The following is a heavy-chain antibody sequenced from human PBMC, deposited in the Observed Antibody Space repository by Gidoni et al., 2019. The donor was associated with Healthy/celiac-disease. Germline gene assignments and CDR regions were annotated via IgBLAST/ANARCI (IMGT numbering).Heavy chain of an antibody. V-gene: IGHV4-59*01. Sequence: QVQLQESGPGLVKPSETLSLPCTVSGGSISSYYWSWIRQPPGKGLEWIGYIYYSGSTNYNPSLKSRVTISVDTSKNQFSLKLSSVTAADTAVYYCARGRKYSSGWYNYWGQGTLVTVSS. CDR1: GGSISSYY. J-gene: IGHJ4*02. CDR2: IYYSGST. D-gene: IGHD6-19*01. CDR3: ARGRKYSSGWYNY.